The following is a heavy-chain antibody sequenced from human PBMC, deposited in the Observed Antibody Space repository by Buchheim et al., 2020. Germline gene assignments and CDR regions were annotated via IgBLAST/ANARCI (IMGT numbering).Heavy chain of an antibody. CDR2: IYNDGTT. Sequence: EVQLEESGGGLVQPGGSLRLSCAASAFTVSTNYMTWVRQAPGKGLEWVSTIYNDGTTHYADSVEGRFTISRDNSKSTLYLQMNSLKGEDTALYYCASGHHDLDYWGQGT. CDR3: ASGHHDLDY. CDR1: AFTVSTNY. V-gene: IGHV3-66*02. J-gene: IGHJ4*02.